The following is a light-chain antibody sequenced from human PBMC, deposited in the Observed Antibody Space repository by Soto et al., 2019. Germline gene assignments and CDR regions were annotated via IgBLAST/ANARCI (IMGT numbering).Light chain of an antibody. J-gene: IGLJ1*01. Sequence: QSVLTQPASVSGSLGQSITISCTGTTRDIAGYNYISWYQQLPGKAPKLMIYQVTIRPSGISNRFSGSKSGNTASLTISGFQAEDEADYYCTSFSSSTSLYVFGTGTKV. CDR1: TRDIAGYNY. V-gene: IGLV2-14*01. CDR2: QVT. CDR3: TSFSSSTSLYV.